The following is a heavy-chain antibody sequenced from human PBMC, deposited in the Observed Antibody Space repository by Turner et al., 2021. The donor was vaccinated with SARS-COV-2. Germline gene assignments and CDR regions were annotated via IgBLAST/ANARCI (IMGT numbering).Heavy chain of an antibody. CDR3: AREGAWGDGYPNDY. J-gene: IGHJ4*02. CDR2: ISYDGSSK. V-gene: IGHV3-30-3*01. CDR1: GFTFSSCG. D-gene: IGHD5-12*01. Sequence: QGQLVGSGGGVVQPGRSLSRSWAASGFTFSSCGMHWVRQAPGKGLEWVAVISYDGSSKYYADSVKGRFTISRDNSKNTLYLQMNSLRAEDTAVYYCAREGAWGDGYPNDYWGQGTLVTVSS.